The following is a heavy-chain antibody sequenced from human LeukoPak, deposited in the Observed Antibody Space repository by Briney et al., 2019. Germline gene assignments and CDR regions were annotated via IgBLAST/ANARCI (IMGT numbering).Heavy chain of an antibody. V-gene: IGHV1-69*04. CDR1: GGSFSRNA. CDR3: ARIPAAGVPVAIDAYYSYGMDV. J-gene: IGHJ6*02. CDR2: FIPILGIA. D-gene: IGHD2-2*02. Sequence: SVKVSCKASGGSFSRNAISWVRQAPGQGLEWMGRFIPILGIATYAQKFQGRVTITADRSTSTAYMELSSLRSEDTAVYYCARIPAAGVPVAIDAYYSYGMDVWGQGTAVTVSS.